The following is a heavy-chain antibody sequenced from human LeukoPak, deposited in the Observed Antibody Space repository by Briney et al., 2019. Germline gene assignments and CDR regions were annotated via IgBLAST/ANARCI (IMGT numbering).Heavy chain of an antibody. D-gene: IGHD3-16*01. CDR2: INPNSGGT. Sequence: ASVKVSRKAFGYTLTGYNIHWVRQAPGQGLEWMGWINPNSGGTNYAQKFQDRVTMTRDTSISTVYMELSWLRSDDTAIYYCTRDSIGGSGCFDPWGQGTLVTVSS. CDR3: TRDSIGGSGCFDP. V-gene: IGHV1-2*02. J-gene: IGHJ5*02. CDR1: GYTLTGYN.